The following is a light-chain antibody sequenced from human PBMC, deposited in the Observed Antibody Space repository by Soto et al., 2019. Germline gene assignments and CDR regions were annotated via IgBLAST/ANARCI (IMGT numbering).Light chain of an antibody. J-gene: IGLJ3*02. Sequence: QSALTQPASVSGSPGQSITISCTGTSSDVGGYNYVSWYQQHPGKAPKLMIYEVSNRPSGVSDRFSGSRSGNTASLTISGLQAEDESDYYCSSDTSSSTWVFGGGTTLTVL. V-gene: IGLV2-14*01. CDR2: EVS. CDR3: SSDTSSSTWV. CDR1: SSDVGGYNY.